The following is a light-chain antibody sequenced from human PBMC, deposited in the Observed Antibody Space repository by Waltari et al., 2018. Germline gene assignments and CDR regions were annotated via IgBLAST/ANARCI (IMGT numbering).Light chain of an antibody. CDR1: QSVNSW. V-gene: IGKV1-5*03. CDR2: KAS. J-gene: IGKJ1*01. CDR3: QQYNSYSLWT. Sequence: DIQMTQSPSTLSASIGDRVTITCRASQSVNSWLAWYQQKPGKAPKLLSYKASKLDSGVPSRFSGGGSGTEFTLTISSLQPDDFATYYCQQYNSYSLWTFGQGTKVEIK.